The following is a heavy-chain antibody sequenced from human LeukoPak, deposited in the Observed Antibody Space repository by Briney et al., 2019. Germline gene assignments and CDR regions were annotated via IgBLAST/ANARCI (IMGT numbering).Heavy chain of an antibody. J-gene: IGHJ3*02. D-gene: IGHD2-15*01. CDR3: AREGYCSGGSCHGGAFDI. CDR2: IYYSGST. Sequence: SETLSLTCTVSGGSISSYYWSWIRQPPGKGLEWIGYIYYSGSTNYNPSLKSRVTISVDTSKNQFSLKLGSVTAADTAVYYCAREGYCSGGSCHGGAFDIWGQGTMVTVSS. CDR1: GGSISSYY. V-gene: IGHV4-59*01.